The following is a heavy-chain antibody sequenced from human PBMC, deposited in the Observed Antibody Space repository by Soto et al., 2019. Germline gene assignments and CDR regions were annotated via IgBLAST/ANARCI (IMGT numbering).Heavy chain of an antibody. D-gene: IGHD6-13*01. CDR3: ALGEQLVDY. CDR2: ISSSSSYI. Sequence: GGSLRLSCAASGFTFSDYYMTWIRQAPGKGLEWVSSISSSSSYIYYADSVKGRFTISRDNAKNSLYLQMNSLRAEDTAVYYCALGEQLVDYWGQGTLVTVSS. CDR1: GFTFSDYY. V-gene: IGHV3-11*06. J-gene: IGHJ4*02.